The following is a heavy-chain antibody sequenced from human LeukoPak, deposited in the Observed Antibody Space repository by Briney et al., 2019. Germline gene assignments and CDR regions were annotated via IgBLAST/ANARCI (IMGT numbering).Heavy chain of an antibody. Sequence: ASVKVSCKGSGYTFTDYYLHWVRQAPGQGLEWVGYINPRDGGTCSPQNFRGRVTMTTDASSSTAYMELSRLTSDDTAIYYCAREGNGLLSKDLDYWGQGTLVTVSS. V-gene: IGHV1-2*02. CDR1: GYTFTDYY. J-gene: IGHJ4*02. CDR3: AREGNGLLSKDLDY. D-gene: IGHD2-15*01. CDR2: INPRDGGT.